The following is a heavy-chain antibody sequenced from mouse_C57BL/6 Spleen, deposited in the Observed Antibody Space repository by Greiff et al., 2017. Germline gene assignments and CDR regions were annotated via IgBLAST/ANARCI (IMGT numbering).Heavy chain of an antibody. CDR1: GYTFTSYW. D-gene: IGHD1-1*01. J-gene: IGHJ3*01. Sequence: QVQLQQPGAELVKPGASVKLSCKASGYTFTSYWMHWVKQRPGQGLEWIGMIHPNSGSTNYNEKFKSKATLTVDKSSSTAYMQLSSLTSEDSAVYYCARGAITTVVATEGFAYWGQGTLVTVSA. CDR3: ARGAITTVVATEGFAY. CDR2: IHPNSGST. V-gene: IGHV1-64*01.